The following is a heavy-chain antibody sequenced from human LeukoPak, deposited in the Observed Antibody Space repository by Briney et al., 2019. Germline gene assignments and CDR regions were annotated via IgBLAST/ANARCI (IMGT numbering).Heavy chain of an antibody. CDR2: IGAGGTFT. CDR1: GFTFSSYA. J-gene: IGHJ5*02. D-gene: IGHD6-19*01. Sequence: GGSLRLSCTASGFTFSSYAMNWVRQAPGKGLEWVSGIGAGGTFTYYADSVKGRFTISRDNSKNTLYLQMNSLRDEDTAIYYCAKDVAHIAVTGTDWFDPWGQGTLVTVSS. V-gene: IGHV3-23*01. CDR3: AKDVAHIAVTGTDWFDP.